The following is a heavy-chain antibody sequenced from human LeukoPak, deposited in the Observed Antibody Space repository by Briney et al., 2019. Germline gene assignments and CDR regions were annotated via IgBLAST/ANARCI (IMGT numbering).Heavy chain of an antibody. V-gene: IGHV4-34*01. D-gene: IGHD2/OR15-2a*01. CDR3: AYFQNDAFDI. CDR1: GGSFSGYY. Sequence: SETLSLTCAVYGGSFSGYYWSWIRQPPGKGLEWIGEINHSGSTNYNPSLKSRVTISVDTSKNQFSLKLSSVTAADTAVYYCAYFQNDAFDIRGQGTMVTVSS. J-gene: IGHJ3*02. CDR2: INHSGST.